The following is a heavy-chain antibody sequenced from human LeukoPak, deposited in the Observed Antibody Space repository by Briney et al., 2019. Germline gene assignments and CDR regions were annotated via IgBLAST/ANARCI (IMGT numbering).Heavy chain of an antibody. CDR2: INHSGST. J-gene: IGHJ4*02. CDR3: ARGAKYDDSSGYYPLDY. CDR1: GGSFSGYY. D-gene: IGHD3-22*01. Sequence: SETLSLTCAVYGGSFSGYYWSWIRQPPGKGLEWIGEINHSGSTNYNPSLKSRVTISVDTSKNQFSLTLSSVTAADTAVYYCARGAKYDDSSGYYPLDYWGQGTLVTVSS. V-gene: IGHV4-34*01.